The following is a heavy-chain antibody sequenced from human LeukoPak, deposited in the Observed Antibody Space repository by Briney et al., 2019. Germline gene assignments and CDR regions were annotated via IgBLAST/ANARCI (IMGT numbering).Heavy chain of an antibody. V-gene: IGHV3-30*03. CDR3: AALLPDY. CDR1: GFTFSTYG. CDR2: ISYDGRNT. Sequence: GGSLRLSCAASGFTFSTYGMHWVRQAPGKGLEWVAVISYDGRNTYYVDSVKGRFTISRDNSKNTLYLQINSLRADDTAVYYCAALLPDYWGQGTLVTVSS. J-gene: IGHJ4*02.